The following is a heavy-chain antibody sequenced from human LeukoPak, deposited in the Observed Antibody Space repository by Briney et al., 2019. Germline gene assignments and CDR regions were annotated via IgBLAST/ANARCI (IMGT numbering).Heavy chain of an antibody. CDR1: GFIFRDYE. CDR3: AKDFRTLYAFDI. V-gene: IGHV3-48*03. J-gene: IGHJ3*02. D-gene: IGHD3-10*01. Sequence: GGSLRLSCTASGFIFRDYEMNWVRQAPGKGLEWVSYISTSGSTVYYGDSVKGRFTVSRDNAKNSLYLQMNSLRAEDTAVYYCAKDFRTLYAFDIWGQGTMVTVSS. CDR2: ISTSGSTV.